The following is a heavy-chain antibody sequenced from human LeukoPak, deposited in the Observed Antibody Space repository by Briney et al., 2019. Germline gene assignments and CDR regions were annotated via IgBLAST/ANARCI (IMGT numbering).Heavy chain of an antibody. CDR3: ARGRLRNWFDP. D-gene: IGHD5-18*01. V-gene: IGHV1-46*01. Sequence: ASVKVSCKASGYTFTSYYMHWVRQAPGQGLEWMGIINPSGGSTSYAQKFQGRVTMTRDTSISTAYMELSRLRSDDTAVYYCARGRLRNWFDPWGQGTLVTVSS. CDR1: GYTFTSYY. J-gene: IGHJ5*02. CDR2: INPSGGST.